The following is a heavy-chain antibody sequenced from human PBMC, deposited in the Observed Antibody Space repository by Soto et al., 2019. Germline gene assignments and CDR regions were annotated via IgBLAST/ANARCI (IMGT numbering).Heavy chain of an antibody. CDR1: GGSISNHY. CDR2: IYYNGNT. V-gene: IGHV4-59*11. J-gene: IGHJ4*02. D-gene: IGHD7-27*01. CDR3: TRANCYSEY. Sequence: QVQLQESGPGLVKPSETLSLTCSVSGGSISNHYWSWIRQPPAKGLEWIGYIYYNGNTNYNPSLKSRVTLSVDTSRNQISLKLTTVTAADTAVYYCTRANCYSEYWGQGTLVTVSS.